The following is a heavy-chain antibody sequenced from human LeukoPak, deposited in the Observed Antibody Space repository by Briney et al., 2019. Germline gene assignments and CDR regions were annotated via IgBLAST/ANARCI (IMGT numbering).Heavy chain of an antibody. Sequence: SETLSLTCTVSGGSISSGGYYWSWIRQHPGKGLEWIGYIYYSGSTYYNPSLKSRVTISVDTSKNQFSLKLSSVTAADTAVYYCARGLTIFGVVIIPYFDYWGQGTLVTVSS. V-gene: IGHV4-31*03. CDR3: ARGLTIFGVVIIPYFDY. D-gene: IGHD3-3*01. CDR2: IYYSGST. J-gene: IGHJ4*02. CDR1: GGSISSGGYY.